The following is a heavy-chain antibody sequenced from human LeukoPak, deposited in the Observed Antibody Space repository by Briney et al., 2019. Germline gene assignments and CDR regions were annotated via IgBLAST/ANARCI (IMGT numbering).Heavy chain of an antibody. CDR1: GFTFSSYN. CDR2: VSSSSSII. Sequence: PGGSLRLSCAASGFTFSSYNMNWVRQTPGKGLEWLTYVSSSSSIIYSADSVKGRFTVSRDNAKNSLYLQLNSLRAEDTAVYYCARSLVVGATYPYHWGQGTLVTVSS. V-gene: IGHV3-48*01. CDR3: ARSLVVGATYPYH. J-gene: IGHJ5*02. D-gene: IGHD1-26*01.